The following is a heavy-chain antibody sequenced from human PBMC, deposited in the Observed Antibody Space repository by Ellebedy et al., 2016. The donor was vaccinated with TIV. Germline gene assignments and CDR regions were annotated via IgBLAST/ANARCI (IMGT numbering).Heavy chain of an antibody. CDR2: ITSIKTNI. J-gene: IGHJ4*02. Sequence: GESLKISCAASGFTFSSYSMSWVRQAPGKGLEWVSSITSIKTNIYYADSLKGRFTISRDNAKSLLYLQMNSLGAEDTAVYYCARAGSGWYEFDNWGQGTLVTVSS. CDR3: ARAGSGWYEFDN. CDR1: GFTFSSYS. D-gene: IGHD6-19*01. V-gene: IGHV3-21*01.